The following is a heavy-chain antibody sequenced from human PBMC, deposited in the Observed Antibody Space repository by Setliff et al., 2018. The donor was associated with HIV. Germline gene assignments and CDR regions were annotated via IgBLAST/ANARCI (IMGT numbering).Heavy chain of an antibody. V-gene: IGHV1-46*01. CDR2: INTAGNPT. Sequence: RASVKVSCKASGYTFTSDYIHWVRQAPGQGLEWMGIINTAGNPTSYAQKFQGRLTMTRDTSTNTVYMELSSLRSEDTAVYYCARVNSDAFDVWGQGTKVTVSS. CDR1: GYTFTSDY. CDR3: ARVNSDAFDV. J-gene: IGHJ3*01.